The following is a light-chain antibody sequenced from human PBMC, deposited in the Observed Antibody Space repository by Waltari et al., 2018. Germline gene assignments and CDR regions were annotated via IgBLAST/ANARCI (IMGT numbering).Light chain of an antibody. V-gene: IGKV1-39*01. J-gene: IGKJ1*01. CDR3: HQTYRTPRT. Sequence: DIQMTQSPSSLSASVGDRITITCRPSQNITRYLNWYQQKPGKAPKLLSYATSTLQTGVPSRFSATGSGTDFTLTISSLQPEDFSTYYCHQTYRTPRTFGQGTKVEIK. CDR2: ATS. CDR1: QNITRY.